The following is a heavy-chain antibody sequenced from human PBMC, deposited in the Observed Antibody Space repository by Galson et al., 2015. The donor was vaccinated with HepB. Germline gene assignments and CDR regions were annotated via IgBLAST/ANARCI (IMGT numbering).Heavy chain of an antibody. CDR1: GGTFSSYA. CDR2: IIPILGIA. CDR3: ARVGSRDGYNYGYYYYYMDV. Sequence: SVKVSCKASGGTFSSYAISWVRQAPGQGLEWMGGIIPILGIANYAQKFQGRVTITADKSTSTAYMELSSLRSEDTAVYYCARVGSRDGYNYGYYYYYMDVWGKGTTVTVSS. V-gene: IGHV1-69*10. D-gene: IGHD5-24*01. J-gene: IGHJ6*03.